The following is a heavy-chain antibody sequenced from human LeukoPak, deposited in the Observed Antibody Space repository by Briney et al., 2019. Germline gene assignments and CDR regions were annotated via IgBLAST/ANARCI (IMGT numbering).Heavy chain of an antibody. J-gene: IGHJ6*02. CDR2: ISGSGGST. V-gene: IGHV3-23*01. CDR1: GFTFSSYA. D-gene: IGHD5-24*01. Sequence: GGSLRLSCAASGFTFSSYAMSWVRQAPGKGLEWVSAISGSGGSTYYADSVKGRFTISRDNSKNTLYLQMNSLRAEDTAVYYCASGVEMATIFGYYYYGMDVWGQGTTVTVSS. CDR3: ASGVEMATIFGYYYYGMDV.